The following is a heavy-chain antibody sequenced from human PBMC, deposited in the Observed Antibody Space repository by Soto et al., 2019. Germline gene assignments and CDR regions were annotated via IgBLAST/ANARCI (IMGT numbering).Heavy chain of an antibody. CDR1: GGTLSSYA. J-gene: IGHJ6*02. D-gene: IGHD3-10*01. CDR2: IIPIFNIP. CDR3: AKARGYGSGRNNHYYGMDV. Sequence: QVHLVQSGSEVRKPGSSVKVSCKDSGGTLSSYAITWVRLAPGQGLEWMGGIIPIFNIPDYAQKFQGRVSITADKATSTAYMELSNLRPEETAIYYCAKARGYGSGRNNHYYGMDVWGQGTTVTVSS. V-gene: IGHV1-69*17.